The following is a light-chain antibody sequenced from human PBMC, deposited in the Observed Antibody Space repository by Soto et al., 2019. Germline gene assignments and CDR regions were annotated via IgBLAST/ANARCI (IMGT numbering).Light chain of an antibody. CDR1: QSISSY. CDR2: AAS. CDR3: QQSHSTPIT. J-gene: IGKJ4*01. Sequence: DIQMTQSSSSLSASVGDRVTITCRASQSISSYLNWYQQKPGTAPKFLIYAASSLQSGVPSRFTGSGSGTDFTLTISSLQPEDFATYYCQQSHSTPITFGGGTKVEIK. V-gene: IGKV1-39*01.